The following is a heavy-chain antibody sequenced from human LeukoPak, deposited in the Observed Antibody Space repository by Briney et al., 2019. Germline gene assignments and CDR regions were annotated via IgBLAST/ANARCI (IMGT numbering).Heavy chain of an antibody. CDR3: ARSGPGDY. J-gene: IGHJ4*02. D-gene: IGHD7-27*01. CDR2: IYTSGRT. CDR1: GGSISSGSYY. Sequence: TLSLTCTVSGGSISSGSYYWGWVRQPAGTGLEWIGRIYTSGRTNYNPSLKSRVTISVDTSKNQFSLKLSSVTAADTAVYYCARSGPGDYWGQGTLVTVSS. V-gene: IGHV4-61*02.